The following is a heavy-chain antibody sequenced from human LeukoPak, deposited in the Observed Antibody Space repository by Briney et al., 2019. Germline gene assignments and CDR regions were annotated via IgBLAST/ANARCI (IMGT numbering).Heavy chain of an antibody. CDR1: GFTINSHC. D-gene: IGHD3-10*01. J-gene: IGHJ4*02. CDR3: AKWVGFGKD. V-gene: IGHV3-23*01. CDR2: ISSGGGNT. Sequence: GGSLRLSCAASGFTINSHCISWVRHTPGKGLEWVSGISSGGGNTNYADSVKGRFTISRDNSKNTLYLQMNSPRAEDTAVYYWAKWVGFGKDWVEGALVTDSS.